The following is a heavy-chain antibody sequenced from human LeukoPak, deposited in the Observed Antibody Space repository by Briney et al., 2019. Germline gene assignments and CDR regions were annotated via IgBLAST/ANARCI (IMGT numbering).Heavy chain of an antibody. D-gene: IGHD2-21*01. Sequence: PSETLSLTCAVYGGSFSGYYWSWIRQPPGKGLEWIGEINHSGSTNYNPSLKSRVTISVDTSKNQFSLKLSSVTAADTAVYHCARVFLRWRRSPYYFDYRGQGTLVTVSS. CDR1: GGSFSGYY. CDR3: ARVFLRWRRSPYYFDY. J-gene: IGHJ4*02. CDR2: INHSGST. V-gene: IGHV4-34*01.